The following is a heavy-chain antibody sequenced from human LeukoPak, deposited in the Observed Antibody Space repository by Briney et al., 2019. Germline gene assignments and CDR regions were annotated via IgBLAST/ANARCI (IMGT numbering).Heavy chain of an antibody. Sequence: PGGSLRLSCAASGFTFSSYGMHWVGQAPGKGLEWVAVISYDGSNKYYADSVKGRFTISRDNSKNSLYLQMNSLRAEDTAVYYCAKDRGEVWFGELSRFGFDYWGQGTLVTVSS. J-gene: IGHJ4*02. D-gene: IGHD3-10*01. CDR1: GFTFSSYG. V-gene: IGHV3-30*18. CDR3: AKDRGEVWFGELSRFGFDY. CDR2: ISYDGSNK.